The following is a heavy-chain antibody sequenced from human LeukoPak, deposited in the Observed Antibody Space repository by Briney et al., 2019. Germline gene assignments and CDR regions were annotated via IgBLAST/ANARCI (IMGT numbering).Heavy chain of an antibody. D-gene: IGHD6-6*01. CDR1: GFTFSSYA. CDR2: ISYDGSNK. Sequence: PGGSLRLSCAASGFTFSSYAMHWVRQAPGKGLEWVAVISYDGSNKYYADSVKGRFTISRDNSKNTLYLQMNSLRAEDTAVYYCARDSTPYSSSSCFDHWGQGTLVTVSS. V-gene: IGHV3-30-3*01. CDR3: ARDSTPYSSSSCFDH. J-gene: IGHJ4*02.